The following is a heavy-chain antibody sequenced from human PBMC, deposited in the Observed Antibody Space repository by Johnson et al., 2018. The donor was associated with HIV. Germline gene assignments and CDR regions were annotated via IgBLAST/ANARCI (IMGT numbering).Heavy chain of an antibody. Sequence: VQLVESGGGLVRPGGSLRLSCAASRFTFRNAWMRWVRQAPGRGLEWVGRFKSKTDGGTIDYAAPVNGKFNIQRDDSKNTRYLQMNSLRAEDTALYYGARDQGVGATIVGSGAFDIWGQGTMVTVSS. CDR3: ARDQGVGATIVGSGAFDI. CDR2: FKSKTDGGTI. CDR1: RFTFRNAW. J-gene: IGHJ3*02. D-gene: IGHD1-26*01. V-gene: IGHV3-15*05.